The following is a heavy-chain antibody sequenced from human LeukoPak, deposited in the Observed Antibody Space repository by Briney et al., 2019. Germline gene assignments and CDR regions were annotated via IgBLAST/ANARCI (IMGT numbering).Heavy chain of an antibody. CDR1: GNSISSYY. Sequence: SETLSLTCTVSGNSISSYYWSWIRQPPGKGLEWIGYIYYSGSTNYNPSLKSRVTISVDTSKNQFSLKLSSVTAADTAVYYCAMDSSGWHPYYSDYWGQGTLVTVSS. CDR2: IYYSGST. D-gene: IGHD6-19*01. CDR3: AMDSSGWHPYYSDY. J-gene: IGHJ4*02. V-gene: IGHV4-59*01.